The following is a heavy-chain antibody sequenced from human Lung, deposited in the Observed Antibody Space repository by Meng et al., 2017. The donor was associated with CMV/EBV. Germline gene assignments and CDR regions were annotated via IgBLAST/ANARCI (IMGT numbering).Heavy chain of an antibody. CDR1: GGSVSSGSFY. D-gene: IGHD2-8*02. CDR2: AYYGGST. Sequence: LXCTVSGGSVSSGSFYWGWIRHPPGKELEWIGNAYYGGSTYYNPSLSGRVSISVDTSKDQFSLKLNSVTAADTAVYYCARGFHGRHCPGTCYPVDYWXQGTXVTVSS. V-gene: IGHV4-39*07. J-gene: IGHJ4*02. CDR3: ARGFHGRHCPGTCYPVDY.